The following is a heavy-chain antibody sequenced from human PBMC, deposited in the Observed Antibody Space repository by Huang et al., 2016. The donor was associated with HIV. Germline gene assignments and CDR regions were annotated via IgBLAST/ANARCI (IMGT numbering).Heavy chain of an antibody. CDR1: GGSFRNYF. CDR3: ARVEINTLTGYFSSFDN. CDR2: INHSGRT. Sequence: QVHLQQWGAGLLKPSEALSLTCAVYGGSFRNYFWSWIRQPPGKGLGGIGEINHSGRTSSSPSLKSRVTISVDTAKNQFSLKLSSVTAADTAVYYCARVEINTLTGYFSSFDNWGQGTLVTVSS. J-gene: IGHJ4*02. V-gene: IGHV4-34*01. D-gene: IGHD3-9*01.